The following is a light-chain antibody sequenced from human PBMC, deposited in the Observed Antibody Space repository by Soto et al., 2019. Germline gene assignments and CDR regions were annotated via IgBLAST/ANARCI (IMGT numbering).Light chain of an antibody. J-gene: IGLJ3*02. CDR3: SSYTSRV. Sequence: QSALTQPASVSGSPGQSITISCTGTSSDVGGYNYVSWYQQHPGKAPKLMIYEVSNRPSGVSNRFSGSKSGNTASLTISGLQAEDEADYYCSSYTSRVFGGGTKLTGL. CDR2: EVS. V-gene: IGLV2-14*01. CDR1: SSDVGGYNY.